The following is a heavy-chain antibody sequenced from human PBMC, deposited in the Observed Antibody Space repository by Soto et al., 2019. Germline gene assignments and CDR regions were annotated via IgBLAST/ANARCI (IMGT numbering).Heavy chain of an antibody. CDR2: ISSNGGST. V-gene: IGHV3-64*01. J-gene: IGHJ4*02. CDR1: GFTSVAMP. CDR3: ARGAGVDCSGGSCYPTDY. D-gene: IGHD2-15*01. Sequence: EVQLVESGGGLVQPGGPLRPSFPPFGFTSVAMPMPWFPQPPGKGRKLVPPISSNGGSTYYANSVKGRFTISRDNSKNTLYLQMGSLRAEDMAVYYCARGAGVDCSGGSCYPTDYWGQGTLVTVSS.